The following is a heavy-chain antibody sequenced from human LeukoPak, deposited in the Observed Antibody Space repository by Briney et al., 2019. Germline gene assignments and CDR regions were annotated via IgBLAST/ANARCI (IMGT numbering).Heavy chain of an antibody. CDR3: AMSGSYFYFDY. Sequence: GGSLRLSCAASGFTFSSYSMNWVRQAPGKGLEWVSSISSSSTYIFYADSVKGRFTISRDNAKNSLYLQMNGLRAEDTAVYYCAMSGSYFYFDYWGQGTLVTVSS. CDR2: ISSSSTYI. CDR1: GFTFSSYS. V-gene: IGHV3-21*01. J-gene: IGHJ4*02. D-gene: IGHD1-26*01.